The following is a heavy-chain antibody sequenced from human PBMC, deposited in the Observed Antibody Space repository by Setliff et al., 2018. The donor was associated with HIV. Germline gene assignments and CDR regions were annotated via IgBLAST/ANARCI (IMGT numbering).Heavy chain of an antibody. D-gene: IGHD5-12*01. CDR2: FDPQDGET. V-gene: IGHV1-24*01. Sequence: ASVKVTCKVFGFTLSEVSIHWVRQAHGKGLEWMGYFDPQDGETVYAQKFQGRVTMTEDTSIDTAYMELTRLRSEDTAVYYCAIDGAGGWLRPMPDYWGQGTLVTVSS. CDR3: AIDGAGGWLRPMPDY. J-gene: IGHJ4*02. CDR1: GFTLSEVS.